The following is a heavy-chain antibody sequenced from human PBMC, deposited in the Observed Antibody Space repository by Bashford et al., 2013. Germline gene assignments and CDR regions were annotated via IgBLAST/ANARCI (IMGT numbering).Heavy chain of an antibody. V-gene: IGHV1-2*02. CDR2: INPNSGDT. CDR1: GYTFTGYY. D-gene: IGHD1-26*01. J-gene: IGHJ4*02. CDR3: ANLGATNY. Sequence: ASVKVSCKASGYTFTGYYMHWVRQAPGQGLEWMGWINPNSGDTNYAQKFQGRVTMTRATSISTAYMELSRLRSDDTAMYYCANLGATNYWGQGTLVTVSS.